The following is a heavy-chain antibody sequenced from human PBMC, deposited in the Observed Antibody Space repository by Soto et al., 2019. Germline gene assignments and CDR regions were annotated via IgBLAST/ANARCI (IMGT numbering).Heavy chain of an antibody. CDR2: ISSSAIST. J-gene: IGHJ4*02. Sequence: EVQLLESGGGLVQPGGSLRLSCAASGFTFSNFAMSWVRQAPGKGLEWVSGISSSAISTFYADSVKGRFIISRDNSKNTLYLQMSSLRAEDTAVYYCAKDPGGGYCSGISCFFWGQGTLVTVCS. V-gene: IGHV3-23*01. CDR3: AKDPGGGYCSGISCFF. D-gene: IGHD2-15*01. CDR1: GFTFSNFA.